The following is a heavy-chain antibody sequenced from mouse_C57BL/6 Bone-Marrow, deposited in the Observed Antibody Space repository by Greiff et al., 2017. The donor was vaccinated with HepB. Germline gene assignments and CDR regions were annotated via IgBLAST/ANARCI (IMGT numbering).Heavy chain of an antibody. Sequence: QVQLKQPGAELVKPGASVKLSCKASGYTFTSYWMHWVKQRPGQGLEWIGMIHPNSGSTNYNEKFKSKATLTVDKSSSTAYMQHSSLTSEDSAVYYCARPFYYDYGWFAYWGQGTLVTVSA. CDR1: GYTFTSYW. V-gene: IGHV1-64*01. J-gene: IGHJ3*01. CDR3: ARPFYYDYGWFAY. CDR2: IHPNSGST. D-gene: IGHD2-4*01.